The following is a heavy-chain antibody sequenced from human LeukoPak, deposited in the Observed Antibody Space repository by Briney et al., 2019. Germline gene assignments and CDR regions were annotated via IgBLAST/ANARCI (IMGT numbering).Heavy chain of an antibody. V-gene: IGHV3-21*01. J-gene: IGHJ3*02. CDR3: ARDLSSSWYATDAFDI. CDR2: ISSSSSYI. Sequence: GGSLRLSCAASGFTFSSCSMNWVRQAPGKGREGVSSISSSSSYIYYADSVKGRFTISRDNAKNSLCLQMNSLRAEDTAVYYCARDLSSSWYATDAFDIWGQGTMVTVSS. CDR1: GFTFSSCS. D-gene: IGHD6-13*01.